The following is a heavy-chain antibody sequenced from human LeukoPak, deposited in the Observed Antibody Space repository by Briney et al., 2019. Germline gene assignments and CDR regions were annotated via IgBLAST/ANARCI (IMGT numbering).Heavy chain of an antibody. V-gene: IGHV4-30-2*01. CDR2: IYHSGST. Sequence: SETLSLTCAVSGGPISSGGYSWSWIRQPPGTGLEWIGYIYHSGSTYYNPSLKSRVTISVDRSKNQFSLKLSSVTAADTAVYYCARGGGKRVTQADYWGQGTLVTVSS. CDR3: ARGGGKRVTQADY. CDR1: GGPISSGGYS. D-gene: IGHD4-23*01. J-gene: IGHJ4*02.